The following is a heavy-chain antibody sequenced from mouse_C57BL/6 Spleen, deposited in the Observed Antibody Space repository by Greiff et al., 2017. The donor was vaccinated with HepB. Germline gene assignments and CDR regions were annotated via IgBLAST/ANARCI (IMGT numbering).Heavy chain of an antibody. CDR3: ARYRRGFYAMDY. V-gene: IGHV7-3*01. J-gene: IGHJ4*01. CDR1: GFTFTDYY. Sequence: EVQLQESGGGLVQPGGSLSLSCAASGFTFTDYYMSWVRQPPGKALEWLGFIRNKANGYTTEYSASVKGRFTISRDNSQSILYLQMNALRAEDSATYYCARYRRGFYAMDYWGQGTSVTVSS. CDR2: IRNKANGYTT.